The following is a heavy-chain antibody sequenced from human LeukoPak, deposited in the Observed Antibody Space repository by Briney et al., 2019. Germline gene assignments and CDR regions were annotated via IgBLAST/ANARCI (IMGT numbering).Heavy chain of an antibody. CDR1: GFTFSSYW. J-gene: IGHJ4*02. V-gene: IGHV3-74*01. CDR2: INSDGSST. D-gene: IGHD3-9*01. CDR3: ARVYDILTGYYKGVFDY. Sequence: GGSLRLSCAASGFTFSSYWMHWVRQAPGKGLVWVSRINSDGSSTSYADSVKGRFTISRDNAKNTLYLQMNSLRAEDTAVYYCARVYDILTGYYKGVFDYWGQGTLVTVSP.